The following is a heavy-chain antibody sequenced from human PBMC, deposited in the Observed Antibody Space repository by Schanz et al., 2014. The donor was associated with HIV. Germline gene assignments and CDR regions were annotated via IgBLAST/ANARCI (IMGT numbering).Heavy chain of an antibody. D-gene: IGHD5-18*01. CDR3: ARGDAALGDY. J-gene: IGHJ4*02. Sequence: EVHLVNSGGGLVQPGGSLRLSCVASGFIFSSYDMHWVRQGTGEGPEWVSAIGTGGDTYYSGSVKGRFTISRDDAKSSLFLQMNSLRAEDTAVYYCARGDAALGDYWGQGTLVTVSS. CDR2: IGTGGDT. V-gene: IGHV3-13*01. CDR1: GFIFSSYD.